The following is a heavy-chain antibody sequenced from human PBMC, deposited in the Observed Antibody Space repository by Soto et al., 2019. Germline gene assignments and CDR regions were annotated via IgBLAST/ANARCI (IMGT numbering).Heavy chain of an antibody. J-gene: IGHJ6*03. CDR3: ARHSGEGIAVAGTENYYYYMDV. CDR1: GYSFTSYW. D-gene: IGHD6-19*01. Sequence: PGESLKISCKGSGYSFTSYWIGWVRQMPGKGLEWMGIIYPGDSDTRYSPSFQGQVTISADKSISTAYLQWSSLKASDTAMYYCARHSGEGIAVAGTENYYYYMDVWGKGTTVTVSS. CDR2: IYPGDSDT. V-gene: IGHV5-51*01.